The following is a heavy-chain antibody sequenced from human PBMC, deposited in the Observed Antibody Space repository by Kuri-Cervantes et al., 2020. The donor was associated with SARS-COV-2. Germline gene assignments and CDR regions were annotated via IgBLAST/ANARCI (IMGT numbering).Heavy chain of an antibody. CDR2: ISSSSSTI. Sequence: GKSLKISCAASGFTFSSYSMNWVRQAPGKGLEWVSYISSSSSTIYHADSVKGRFTISRDNAKNSLYLQMNSLRAEDTAVYYCAKDLGYSSDGRDQHWGQGTLVTDSS. D-gene: IGHD6-19*01. CDR3: AKDLGYSSDGRDQH. V-gene: IGHV3-48*01. J-gene: IGHJ1*01. CDR1: GFTFSSYS.